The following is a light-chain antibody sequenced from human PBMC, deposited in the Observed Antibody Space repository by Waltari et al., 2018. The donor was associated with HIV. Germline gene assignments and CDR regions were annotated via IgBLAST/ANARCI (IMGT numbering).Light chain of an antibody. V-gene: IGLV1-44*01. J-gene: IGLJ1*01. CDR3: AAWDDSLKGYV. CDR2: INN. Sequence: QSVLTQPPSASGPPGQRVSISCSGRSSNIRNNPLNCYQQLPGTAPKLLIYINNHRPSGVPDRFSGSKSGTSASLAISGLQSEDEADYYCAAWDDSLKGYVFGPGTEVSVL. CDR1: SSNIRNNP.